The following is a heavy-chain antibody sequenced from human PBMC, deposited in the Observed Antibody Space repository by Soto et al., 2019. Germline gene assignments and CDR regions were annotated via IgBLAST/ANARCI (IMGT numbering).Heavy chain of an antibody. V-gene: IGHV3-64D*06. D-gene: IGHD2-15*01. CDR2: VSTSGRST. CDR1: GFIFSEST. J-gene: IGHJ4*02. Sequence: LRLSCSASGFIFSESTIYWVRQVPGKGLEAISAVSTSGRSTYYADSVKDRFTISRDNSKNTLFLQMGSLRPEDTAIYYCVKQAHGLDGVAFDYWGQGTQVTVSS. CDR3: VKQAHGLDGVAFDY.